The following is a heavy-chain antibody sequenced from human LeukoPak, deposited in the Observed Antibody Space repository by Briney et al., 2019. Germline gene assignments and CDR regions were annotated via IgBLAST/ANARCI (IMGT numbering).Heavy chain of an antibody. CDR2: IYYTGST. J-gene: IGHJ4*02. D-gene: IGHD3-22*01. V-gene: IGHV4-31*03. CDR3: ARDAQYYYDDSGYYYLDY. Sequence: SQTLSLTRTVSGVSISSGGYYWSWLRQHPGKGLEWFGYIYYTGSTYYNPSLKSRVSISVDTSKNQFSLNLSSVTAADTAIYYCARDAQYYYDDSGYYYLDYWGQGTLVTVSS. CDR1: GVSISSGGYY.